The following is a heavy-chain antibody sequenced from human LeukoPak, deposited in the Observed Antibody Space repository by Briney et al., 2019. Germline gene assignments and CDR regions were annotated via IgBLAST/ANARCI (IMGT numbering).Heavy chain of an antibody. V-gene: IGHV4-30-4*01. J-gene: IGHJ4*02. CDR1: GGSISSGDYY. CDR2: IYYSGST. Sequence: SQTLSLTCTVSGGSISSGDYYWSWIRQPPGKGLEGIGYIYYSGSTYYNPSLKSRVTISVDTSKNQFSLTLSSVTAADTAVYYCATVGMTTVTGFDYWGQGTLVTVSS. D-gene: IGHD4-17*01. CDR3: ATVGMTTVTGFDY.